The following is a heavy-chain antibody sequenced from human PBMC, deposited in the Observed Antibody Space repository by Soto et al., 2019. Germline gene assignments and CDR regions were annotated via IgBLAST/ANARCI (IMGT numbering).Heavy chain of an antibody. CDR3: ARGFSSGWPFGY. J-gene: IGHJ4*02. D-gene: IGHD6-19*01. Sequence: GGSLRLSCAASGFTFSSYAMSWVRQAPGKGLEWVSTISGSGGSTYYADSVKGRFTISRDNSKNTLYLQMNSLRAEDTAVYYCARGFSSGWPFGYWGQGTPVTVSS. V-gene: IGHV3-23*01. CDR1: GFTFSSYA. CDR2: ISGSGGST.